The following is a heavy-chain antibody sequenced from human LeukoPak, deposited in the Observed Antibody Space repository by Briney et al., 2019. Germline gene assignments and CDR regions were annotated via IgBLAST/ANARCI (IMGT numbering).Heavy chain of an antibody. Sequence: GSLRLSCAASEFTFSENYMSWIRQAPGKGLEWLSYIFSSGSSAYYADSVKGRFTISTDTAKNSLYLQMNSLRAEDTGVYYCARHVVWGTYYWGQGILVTVSS. CDR3: ARHVVWGTYY. D-gene: IGHD3-16*01. V-gene: IGHV3-11*01. CDR2: IFSSGSSA. CDR1: EFTFSENY. J-gene: IGHJ4*02.